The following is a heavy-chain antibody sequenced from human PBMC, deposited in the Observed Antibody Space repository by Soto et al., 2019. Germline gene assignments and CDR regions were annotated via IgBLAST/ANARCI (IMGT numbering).Heavy chain of an antibody. Sequence: VGSLRLSCAASGFTFSSYGMHWVRQAPGKGLEWVAVISYDGSNKYYADSVKGRFTISRDNSKNTLYLQMNSLRAEDTAVYYCAKVRYFDWLNKYYGMDVWGQGTTVTVSS. D-gene: IGHD3-9*01. CDR1: GFTFSSYG. CDR2: ISYDGSNK. CDR3: AKVRYFDWLNKYYGMDV. V-gene: IGHV3-30*18. J-gene: IGHJ6*02.